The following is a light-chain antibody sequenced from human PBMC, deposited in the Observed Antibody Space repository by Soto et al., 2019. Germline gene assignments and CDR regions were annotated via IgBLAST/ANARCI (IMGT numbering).Light chain of an antibody. CDR1: QSISSW. V-gene: IGKV1-5*01. CDR2: DAS. Sequence: DIQMTQSPSTLSASVGDRVTITCRASQSISSWLAWYQQKPGKAPTLMIYDASSLESGVPSRFRGSGSGTEVSLTVSSLKPDDLATCYSYQYNSYSCGFGQGDNLESK. J-gene: IGKJ1*01. CDR3: YQYNSYSCG.